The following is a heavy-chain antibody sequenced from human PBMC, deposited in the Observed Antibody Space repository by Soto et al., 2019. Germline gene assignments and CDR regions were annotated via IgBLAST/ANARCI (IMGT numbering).Heavy chain of an antibody. CDR1: GGTFSSYA. V-gene: IGHV1-69*06. CDR3: AGGPRNTDPYYYGSGSYYNK. CDR2: IIPIFGTA. D-gene: IGHD3-10*01. Sequence: ASVKVSCKASGGTFSSYAISWVRQAPGQGLEWMGGIIPIFGTANYAQKFQGRVTITADKSTSTAYMELSSLRSEDTAVYYCAGGPRNTDPYYYGSGSYYNKWGQGTLVTVSS. J-gene: IGHJ4*02.